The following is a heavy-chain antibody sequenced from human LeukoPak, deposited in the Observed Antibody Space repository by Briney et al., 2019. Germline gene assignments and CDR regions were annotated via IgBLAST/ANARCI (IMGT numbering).Heavy chain of an antibody. CDR2: INPNSGGT. V-gene: IGHV1-2*06. Sequence: GASVKVSCKASRYTLTDYYMHRVRQAPGQGLEWMGRINPNSGGTNYAQKFQGRVTMTRDTSISTVYMELSRLRSDDTAVYYCARVGYYESSGYYEYWGQGTLVTVSS. CDR1: RYTLTDYY. D-gene: IGHD3-22*01. J-gene: IGHJ4*02. CDR3: ARVGYYESSGYYEY.